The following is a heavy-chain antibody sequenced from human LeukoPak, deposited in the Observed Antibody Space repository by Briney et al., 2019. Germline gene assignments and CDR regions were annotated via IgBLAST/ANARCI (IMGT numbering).Heavy chain of an antibody. CDR3: ARPRSSYYYGSGSYYNY. Sequence: GGSLRLSCAASGFTFSTFRMHWVRQAPGKGLEWVAVISYDGSNKYYADSVKGRFTISRDNSKNTLYLQMNSLRAEDTAVYYCARPRSSYYYGSGSYYNYWGQGTLVTVSS. D-gene: IGHD3-10*01. J-gene: IGHJ4*02. CDR1: GFTFSTFR. V-gene: IGHV3-30*03. CDR2: ISYDGSNK.